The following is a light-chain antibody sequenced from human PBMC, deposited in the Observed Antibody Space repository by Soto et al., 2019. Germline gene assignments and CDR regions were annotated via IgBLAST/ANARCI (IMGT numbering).Light chain of an antibody. V-gene: IGKV3-20*01. CDR3: QQYGSSPFS. CDR1: QSVSSSY. J-gene: IGKJ3*01. Sequence: EIVLTQSPGTLSLSPGERATLSCRASQSVSSSYLAWYQQKPGQAPRLLIYGASSRATGIPDRFSGSGSGTDFTLTISRLEADDFAVYYCQQYGSSPFSFGPGTTVDIK. CDR2: GAS.